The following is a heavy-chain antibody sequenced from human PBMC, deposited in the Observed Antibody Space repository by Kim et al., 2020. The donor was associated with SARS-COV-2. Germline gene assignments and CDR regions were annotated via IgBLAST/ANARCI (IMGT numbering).Heavy chain of an antibody. Sequence: VKGQLTIARDNAKTMRYLQMNSLRAEDTAVYYCVSGGWSSGWLFDYWGQGTLVTVSA. D-gene: IGHD6-19*01. V-gene: IGHV3-30*07. CDR3: VSGGWSSGWLFDY. J-gene: IGHJ4*02.